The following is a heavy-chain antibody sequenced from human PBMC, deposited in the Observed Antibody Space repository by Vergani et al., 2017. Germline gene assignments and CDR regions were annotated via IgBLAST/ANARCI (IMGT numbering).Heavy chain of an antibody. CDR1: EYSFGNYW. J-gene: IGHJ3*02. CDR2: IYHADSDT. D-gene: IGHD3-3*01. V-gene: IGHV5-51*03. Sequence: EVELVQSGPEMRKPGESLKISCKGSEYSFGNYWIGWVRQLPGKGLEWLGIIYHADSDTRYSPSFQGQVTISADKSISTAFLQWDSLKASYTAMYYCARLGDGYYYHGFYIWGQGTAVTVSS. CDR3: ARLGDGYYYHGFYI.